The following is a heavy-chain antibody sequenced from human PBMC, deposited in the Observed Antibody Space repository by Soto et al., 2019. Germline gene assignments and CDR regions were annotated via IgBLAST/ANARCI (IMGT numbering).Heavy chain of an antibody. Sequence: QVQLVQSGAEVKKPGASMKVSCKASGYTFTSYGISWVRQAPGQGLEWMGWISAYNGNTNYAQKLQGRVTMTTDTSTSTAYMELRSLRSDDTAVYYCARADASLRLYYYGMDVWGQGTTVTVSS. CDR2: ISAYNGNT. V-gene: IGHV1-18*04. D-gene: IGHD6-25*01. J-gene: IGHJ6*02. CDR3: ARADASLRLYYYGMDV. CDR1: GYTFTSYG.